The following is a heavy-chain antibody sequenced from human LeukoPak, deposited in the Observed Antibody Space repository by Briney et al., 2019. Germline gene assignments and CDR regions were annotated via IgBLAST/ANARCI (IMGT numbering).Heavy chain of an antibody. V-gene: IGHV4-59*08. D-gene: IGHD2-15*01. Sequence: PSETLSLTCTVSGGSISSYYWSWLRQPPGKGLEWIGYIYYSGSTNYNPSLKSRVTISVDTSKNQFSLKLSSVTAADTAVYYCARGIVVVNWFDPWGQGTLVTVSS. CDR1: GGSISSYY. CDR3: ARGIVVVNWFDP. J-gene: IGHJ5*02. CDR2: IYYSGST.